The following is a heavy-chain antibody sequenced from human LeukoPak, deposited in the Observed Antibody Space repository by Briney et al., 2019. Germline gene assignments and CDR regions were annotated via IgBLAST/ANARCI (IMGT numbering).Heavy chain of an antibody. Sequence: SQTLSLTCTVSGDSITSGGYYWSWIRQRPGKGLEWIGYIYKTGSTYYNPSLKSRVTMSVDTSRNQFSLKVNSVTAADTAVYYCARDVLRWGQGTPVTVSS. CDR2: IYKTGST. V-gene: IGHV4-31*03. CDR1: GDSITSGGYY. CDR3: ARDVLR. J-gene: IGHJ4*02. D-gene: IGHD2-8*01.